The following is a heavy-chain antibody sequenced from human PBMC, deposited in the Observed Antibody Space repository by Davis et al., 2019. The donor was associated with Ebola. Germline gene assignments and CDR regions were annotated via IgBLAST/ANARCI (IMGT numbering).Heavy chain of an antibody. J-gene: IGHJ4*02. V-gene: IGHV2-70*16. CDR3: ARLGVATGYFDY. Sequence: LRLSCTVSGGSISTYYWSWIRQPPGKALEWLARIDWDDVKFYSTSLKTRLTISKDTSKNQVGLTMTNMDPVDTATYYCARLGVATGYFDYWGQGTLVTVSS. CDR1: GGSISTYY. D-gene: IGHD5-12*01. CDR2: IDWDDVK.